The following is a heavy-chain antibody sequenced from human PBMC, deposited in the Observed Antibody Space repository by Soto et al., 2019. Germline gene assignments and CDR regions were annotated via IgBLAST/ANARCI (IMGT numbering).Heavy chain of an antibody. Sequence: HGESLKISCKGSGYSFTSYWISWVRQMPGKGLEWMGRIDPSDSYTNYSPSFQGHVTISADKSISTAYLQWSSLKASDTAMYYCARHLAMIVAPDYWGQGTLVTVSS. J-gene: IGHJ4*02. V-gene: IGHV5-10-1*01. D-gene: IGHD3-22*01. CDR3: ARHLAMIVAPDY. CDR2: IDPSDSYT. CDR1: GYSFTSYW.